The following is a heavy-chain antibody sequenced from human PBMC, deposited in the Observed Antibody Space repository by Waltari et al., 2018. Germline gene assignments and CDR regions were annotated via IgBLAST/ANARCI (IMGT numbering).Heavy chain of an antibody. D-gene: IGHD4-17*01. CDR1: GFTFSISA. Sequence: EVQLLESGGGLVQPGGSLRLSCAASGFTFSISAMSWVRQAPGKGLEWVSGISGSGGSTYYADSVKGRFTISRDNSKNTLYVQMNSLRAEDTAVYYCAKYLYGDPWDAFDIWGQGTMVTVSS. J-gene: IGHJ3*02. CDR3: AKYLYGDPWDAFDI. CDR2: ISGSGGST. V-gene: IGHV3-23*01.